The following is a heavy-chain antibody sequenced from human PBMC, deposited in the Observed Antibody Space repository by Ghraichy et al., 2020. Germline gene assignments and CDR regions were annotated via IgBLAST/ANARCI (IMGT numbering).Heavy chain of an antibody. CDR1: GGSISSSNYY. Sequence: SQTLSLTCTVSGGSISSSNYYWGWIRQPPGKGLEWVGSMHHSGSTYYNPSLNSRVTMSADTSRNQFSLKLSSVTAADTAVYYCAGSFAVMRYFHLWGRGTLVTVSS. D-gene: IGHD2-21*01. CDR2: MHHSGST. V-gene: IGHV4-39*01. CDR3: AGSFAVMRYFHL. J-gene: IGHJ2*01.